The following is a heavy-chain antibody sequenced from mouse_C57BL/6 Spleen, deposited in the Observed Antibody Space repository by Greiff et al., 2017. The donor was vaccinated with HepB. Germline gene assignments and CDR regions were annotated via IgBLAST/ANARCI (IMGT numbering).Heavy chain of an antibody. J-gene: IGHJ2*01. D-gene: IGHD1-1*01. CDR3: ARYAVAPYFDY. CDR2: IHPNSGST. CDR1: GYTFTSYW. Sequence: QVQLQQPGAELVKPGASVKLSCKASGYTFTSYWMHWVKQRPGQGLEWIGMIHPNSGSTNYNEKFKSKATLTVDKSSSTAYMQLSSLTSEDSAVFYCARYAVAPYFDYWGQGTTLTVSS. V-gene: IGHV1-64*01.